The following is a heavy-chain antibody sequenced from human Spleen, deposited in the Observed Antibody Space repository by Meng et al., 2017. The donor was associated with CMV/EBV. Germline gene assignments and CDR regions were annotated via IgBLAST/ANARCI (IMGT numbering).Heavy chain of an antibody. V-gene: IGHV1-69*05. CDR2: IIPIYSTV. J-gene: IGHJ4*02. CDR1: RTTVNGCS. Sequence: CKASRTTVNGCSVYWVPQAPRQGLECVGGIIPIYSTVNYTQRFQGRVTITTDESTSTAYMELSSLRSDDTAMYYCARSHANDYGDFGYWGQGTLVTVSS. D-gene: IGHD4-17*01. CDR3: ARSHANDYGDFGY.